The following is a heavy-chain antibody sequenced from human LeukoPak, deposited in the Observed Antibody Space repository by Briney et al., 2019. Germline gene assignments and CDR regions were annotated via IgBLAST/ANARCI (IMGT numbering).Heavy chain of an antibody. V-gene: IGHV1-8*03. CDR3: ARRLGLRWDLQAFDI. J-gene: IGHJ3*02. CDR2: MNPNSGNT. CDR1: GYTFSSYD. Sequence: GASVKVPCKASGYTFSSYDINWVRQATGQGLEWMGWMNPNSGNTGYTQKFQGRVTITRNTFISTAYMELSSLTSEDTAVYYCARRLGLRWDLQAFDIWGQGTMVTVSS. D-gene: IGHD4-23*01.